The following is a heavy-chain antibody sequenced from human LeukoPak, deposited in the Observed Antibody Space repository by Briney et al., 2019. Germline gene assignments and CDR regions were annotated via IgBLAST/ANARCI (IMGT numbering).Heavy chain of an antibody. CDR2: INTDGTST. D-gene: IGHD1-7*01. CDR3: ARNYDFDQ. J-gene: IGHJ4*02. Sequence: GGSLRLSCAASGFTFSSYRMHWVRQAPGKGLVWVSHINTDGTSTSYADSVKGRFTISKDNANSTLYLQMNILRAEDTAVYYCARNYDFDQWGQGTLVTVSS. V-gene: IGHV3-74*01. CDR1: GFTFSSYR.